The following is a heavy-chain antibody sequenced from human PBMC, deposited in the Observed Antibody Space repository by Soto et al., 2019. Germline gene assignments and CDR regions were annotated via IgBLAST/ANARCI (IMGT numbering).Heavy chain of an antibody. CDR3: ARDVDSSGWYFDY. D-gene: IGHD6-19*01. V-gene: IGHV3-48*02. Sequence: LXLSCAASGFTLSSYSMNWVRQAPGKGLEWVSYISSSSSTIYYADSVKGRFTISRDNAKNSLYLQMNSLRDEDTAVYYCARDVDSSGWYFDYWGQGTLVTASS. CDR1: GFTLSSYS. CDR2: ISSSSSTI. J-gene: IGHJ4*02.